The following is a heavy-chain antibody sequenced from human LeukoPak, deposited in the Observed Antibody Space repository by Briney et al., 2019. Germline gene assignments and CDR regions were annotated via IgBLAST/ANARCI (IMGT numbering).Heavy chain of an antibody. CDR1: GGTFSSYA. CDR3: ARNPAASGSFEY. D-gene: IGHD3-10*01. V-gene: IGHV1-69*04. CDR2: IIPILGIA. J-gene: IGHJ4*02. Sequence: ASVKVSCKASGGTFSSYAISWVRQAPGQGLAWMGRIIPILGIANYAQKFQGRVTITADKSTSTAYMELSSLRSEDTAVYYCARNPAASGSFEYWGQGTLVTVSS.